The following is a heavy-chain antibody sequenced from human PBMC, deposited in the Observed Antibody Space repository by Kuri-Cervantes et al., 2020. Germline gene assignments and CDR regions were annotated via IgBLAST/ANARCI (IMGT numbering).Heavy chain of an antibody. V-gene: IGHV4-4*07. CDR2: IYSTGIT. D-gene: IGHD6-13*01. Sequence: SETLSLTCTVSGGSISSYYWSWIRQPAGKGLEWIGHIYSTGITHYNPSLKSRVTISVDRSKNQFSLRLTSVTAADTAVYYCAREREQQLPFDYWGQGTLVTVSS. CDR1: GGSISSYY. CDR3: AREREQQLPFDY. J-gene: IGHJ4*02.